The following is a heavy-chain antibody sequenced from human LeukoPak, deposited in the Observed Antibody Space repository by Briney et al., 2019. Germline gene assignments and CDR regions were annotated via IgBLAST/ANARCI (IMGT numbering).Heavy chain of an antibody. CDR3: AKDRLLNCRGDCYIFDY. Sequence: GGSLRLSCLASGFTFSSYVMNWVRQTPGKGLEWVSSISVSGGSTFYADSVKVRFTISRDNSKNTLYLQLNGLRTEDTALYYCAKDRLLNCRGDCYIFDYWGQGTLVTVSS. J-gene: IGHJ4*02. CDR1: GFTFSSYV. V-gene: IGHV3-23*01. CDR2: ISVSGGST. D-gene: IGHD2-21*01.